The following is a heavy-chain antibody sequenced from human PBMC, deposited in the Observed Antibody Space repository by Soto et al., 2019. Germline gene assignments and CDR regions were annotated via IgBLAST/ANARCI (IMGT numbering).Heavy chain of an antibody. CDR2: ISNRGST. Sequence: PSETLSLPCSLSGGSVSSGVYYWSWIRQPPGKGLELIGYISNRGSTNYNPSLTSRVAISLDRSSNQFSLKLTSVTAADTAVYYFARLRITSFGVVTGHYFDYWGRGTLVTVSS. D-gene: IGHD3-3*01. CDR1: GGSVSSGVYY. V-gene: IGHV4-61*08. J-gene: IGHJ4*01. CDR3: ARLRITSFGVVTGHYFDY.